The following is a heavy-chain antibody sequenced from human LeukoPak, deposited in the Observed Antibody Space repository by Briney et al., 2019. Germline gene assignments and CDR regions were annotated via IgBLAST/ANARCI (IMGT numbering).Heavy chain of an antibody. CDR3: AKDAKPYYYDSSGYYYAGAFDI. V-gene: IGHV3-23*01. D-gene: IGHD3-22*01. CDR1: GFTFSSYA. J-gene: IGHJ3*02. CDR2: ISGSGGST. Sequence: GGSLRLSCAASGFTFSSYAMSWVRQAPGKGLEWVSAISGSGGSTYYADSVKDRFTISRDNSKNTLHLQMNSLRAEDTAVYYCAKDAKPYYYDSSGYYYAGAFDIWGQGTMVTVSS.